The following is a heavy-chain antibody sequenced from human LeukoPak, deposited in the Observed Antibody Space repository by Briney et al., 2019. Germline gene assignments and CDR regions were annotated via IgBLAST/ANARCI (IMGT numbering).Heavy chain of an antibody. CDR1: GGTFSSYA. CDR2: IIPIFGTA. CDR3: ARDLTIFGVALGY. Sequence: GASVKVSCKASGGTFSSYAISWVRQAPGQGLEWMGGIIPIFGTANYAQKFQGRVTITADESTSTAYMELSSLRSEDTAVYYCARDLTIFGVALGYWGQGTLATVSS. D-gene: IGHD3-3*01. V-gene: IGHV1-69*13. J-gene: IGHJ4*02.